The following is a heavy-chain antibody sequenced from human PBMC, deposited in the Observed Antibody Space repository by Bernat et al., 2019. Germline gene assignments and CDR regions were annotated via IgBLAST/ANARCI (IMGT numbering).Heavy chain of an antibody. D-gene: IGHD1-26*01. CDR3: ARDPRWGYFDL. J-gene: IGHJ2*01. CDR1: RGSISSNSYF. CDR2: IYYSGST. Sequence: QVQLEESGPGLVKPSQTLSLTCTVSRGSISSNSYFWSWIRQPPGKGLEWIGYIYYSGSTNYNPSLKSRVTLSVDTSKNQFSLKLSSVTAADTAVYYCARDPRWGYFDLWGRGTLVTVSS. V-gene: IGHV4-61*01.